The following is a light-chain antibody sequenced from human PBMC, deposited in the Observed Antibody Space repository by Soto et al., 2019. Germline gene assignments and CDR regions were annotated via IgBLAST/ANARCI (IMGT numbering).Light chain of an antibody. CDR2: EVF. CDR1: SSDVGTNKY. J-gene: IGLJ3*02. CDR3: SSYTPTTWV. Sequence: QSALTQPASVSGSPGQSITISCTGTSSDVGTNKYVSWYQQHPGKAPQLIIYEVFNRPSGVSNRFSVSKSGNTASLTISGLQAEDEADYYCSSYTPTTWVFGRGTKLTVL. V-gene: IGLV2-14*01.